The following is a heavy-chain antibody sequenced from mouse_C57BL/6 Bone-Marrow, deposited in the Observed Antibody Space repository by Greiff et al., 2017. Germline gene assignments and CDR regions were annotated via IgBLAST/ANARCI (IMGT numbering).Heavy chain of an antibody. J-gene: IGHJ3*01. V-gene: IGHV1-81*01. Sequence: QVQLKESGAELARPGASVKLSCKASGYTFTSYGISWVKQRTGQGLEWIGEIYPRSGNTYYNEKFKGKATLTADKSSSTAYMELRSLTSEDSAVYFCHLTGTRFAYWGQGTLVTVSA. CDR3: HLTGTRFAY. CDR2: IYPRSGNT. D-gene: IGHD4-1*01. CDR1: GYTFTSYG.